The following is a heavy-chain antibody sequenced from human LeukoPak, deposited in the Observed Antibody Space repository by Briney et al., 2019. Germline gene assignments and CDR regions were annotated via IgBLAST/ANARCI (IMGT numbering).Heavy chain of an antibody. CDR3: ARPRVPDS. Sequence: GGSLRLFCAASGFTFSTPWMSWVRQAPGKGLEWVANIKHDASETNYVDSVKGRFTISRDNAKNSPYLQMNSLRAEDTAVYYCARPRVPDSWGQGTLVTVSS. CDR2: IKHDASET. CDR1: GFTFSTPW. J-gene: IGHJ4*02. V-gene: IGHV3-7*01.